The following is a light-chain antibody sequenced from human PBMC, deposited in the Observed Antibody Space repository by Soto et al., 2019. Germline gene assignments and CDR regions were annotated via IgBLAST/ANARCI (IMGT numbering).Light chain of an antibody. CDR2: WAS. J-gene: IGKJ1*01. CDR1: QSVLYSSNNKNY. CDR3: QQCNSTPWT. Sequence: DIVMTQSPDSLAVSLGERATINCKSSQSVLYSSNNKNYLAWYQQKPGQAPKLLIYWASTRESGVPDRFSGSGSGTDFTLTISSLQAEDVAVYYCQQCNSTPWTFGQGTKVEIK. V-gene: IGKV4-1*01.